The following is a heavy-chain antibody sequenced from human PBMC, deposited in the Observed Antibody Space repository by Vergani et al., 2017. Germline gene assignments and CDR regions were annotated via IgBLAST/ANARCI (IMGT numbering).Heavy chain of an antibody. CDR2: IYTSGST. V-gene: IGHV4-61*02. D-gene: IGHD6-13*01. J-gene: IGHJ5*01. CDR1: CGSISSGSYY. Sequence: QVQLQESGPGLVKPSQTLSLTCTVSCGSISSGSYYWSWIRQPAGKGLEWIGRIYTSGSTNYNPSLKSRVTMSVDTSKNQFSLKLRSVTAADTAIYYCARYWGIAADGRGFDSWGQGTLVTVSS. CDR3: ARYWGIAADGRGFDS.